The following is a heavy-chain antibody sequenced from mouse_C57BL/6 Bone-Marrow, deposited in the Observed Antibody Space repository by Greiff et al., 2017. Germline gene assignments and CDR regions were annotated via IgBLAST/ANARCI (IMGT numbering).Heavy chain of an antibody. CDR3: ASLDYYRAMDY. D-gene: IGHD1-1*01. CDR2: ISSGGSYT. Sequence: EVKVVESGGDLVKPGGSLKLSCAASGFTFSSYGMSWVRQTPDKRLEWVATISSGGSYTYYPDSVKGRFTISRDNAKNTLYLQMSSLKSEDTAMYYCASLDYYRAMDYWGQGTSVTVSS. CDR1: GFTFSSYG. V-gene: IGHV5-6*01. J-gene: IGHJ4*01.